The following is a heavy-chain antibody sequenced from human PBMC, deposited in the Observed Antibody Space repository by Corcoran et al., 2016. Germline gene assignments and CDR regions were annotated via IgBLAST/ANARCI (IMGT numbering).Heavy chain of an antibody. CDR3: ARTFYSSGWYVPDY. CDR1: GFSLSTSGMR. Sequence: QVTLKESGPALVKPTQTLTLTCTFSGFSLSTSGMRVSWIRQPPGKALEWLARIDWDDDKFYSTSLKTRLTISKDTAKNQVVLTMTNMDPVDTATYDCARTFYSSGWYVPDYWCQGTLVTVSS. D-gene: IGHD6-19*01. V-gene: IGHV2-70*04. CDR2: IDWDDDK. J-gene: IGHJ4*02.